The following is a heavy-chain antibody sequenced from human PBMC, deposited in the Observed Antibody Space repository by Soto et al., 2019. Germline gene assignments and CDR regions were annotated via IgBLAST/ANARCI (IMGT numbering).Heavy chain of an antibody. D-gene: IGHD3-3*01. CDR3: ARDIMGAPYDFWSGYYMSPFDP. J-gene: IGHJ5*02. V-gene: IGHV1-2*04. CDR2: INPNSGGT. Sequence: ASVKVSCKASGYTFTGYYMHWVRQAPGQGLEWMGWINPNSGGTNYAQKFQGWVTMTRDTSISTAYMELSMLRSDDTAVYYCARDIMGAPYDFWSGYYMSPFDPWGQGTLVTVSS. CDR1: GYTFTGYY.